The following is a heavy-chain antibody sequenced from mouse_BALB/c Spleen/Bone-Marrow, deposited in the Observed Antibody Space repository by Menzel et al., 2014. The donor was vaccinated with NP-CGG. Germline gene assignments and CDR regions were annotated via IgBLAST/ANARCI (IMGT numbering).Heavy chain of an antibody. V-gene: IGHV3-1*02. CDR3: TRRGLYYGYAMDY. CDR1: GYSITSGYS. D-gene: IGHD1-1*02. CDR2: IHYSGST. Sequence: EVQLQQSGPDLVKPSQSLSLACTVTGYSITSGYSWHWVRQFPGNKLEWVGYIHYSGSTNYNPSLKSRISITRDTSKNQFFLQLNSVTTEDTATYYCTRRGLYYGYAMDYWGQGTSVTVSS. J-gene: IGHJ4*01.